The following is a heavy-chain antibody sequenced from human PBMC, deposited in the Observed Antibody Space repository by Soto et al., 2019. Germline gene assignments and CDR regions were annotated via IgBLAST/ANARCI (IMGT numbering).Heavy chain of an antibody. Sequence: PSETLSLTCTVSGGSVSSGSYYWSWIRQPPGKGLEWIGYIYYSGSTNYNPSLKSRVTISVDTSKNQFSLKLSSVTAPDTAVYYCARVATYHEFWGGYFHPDYYYYGMDVWGQGTTVTVSS. CDR3: ARVATYHEFWGGYFHPDYYYYGMDV. CDR2: IYYSGST. J-gene: IGHJ6*02. CDR1: GGSVSSGSYY. V-gene: IGHV4-61*01. D-gene: IGHD3-3*01.